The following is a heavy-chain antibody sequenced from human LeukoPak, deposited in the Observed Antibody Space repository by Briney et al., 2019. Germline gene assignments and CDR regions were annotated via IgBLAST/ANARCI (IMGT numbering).Heavy chain of an antibody. CDR2: ISSSTSSI. Sequence: PGGSLRLSCAASGFTFSSYGMNWVRQAAGKGLEWVSYISSSTSSIYYADSVKGRFTISRDNAKNSLYLQMNSLRAEDTAVYYCTRDVATSGWATFYWGPGTLVTVSS. CDR1: GFTFSSYG. J-gene: IGHJ4*02. V-gene: IGHV3-48*01. CDR3: TRDVATSGWATFY. D-gene: IGHD6-19*01.